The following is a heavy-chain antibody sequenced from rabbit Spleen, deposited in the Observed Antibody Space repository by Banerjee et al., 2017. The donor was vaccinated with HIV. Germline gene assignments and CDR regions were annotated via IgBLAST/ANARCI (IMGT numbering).Heavy chain of an antibody. Sequence: QLKESGGGLVQPGGSLKLSCTASGFTLSSYYMNWVRQAPGKGLEWIGYIDPVFGITYYARWVNGRFTISSHNAQNTLYLQMNSLTAADTATYFCVRGASSSGYYSLWGPGTLVTVS. V-gene: IGHV1S7*01. D-gene: IGHD1-1*01. CDR3: VRGASSSGYYSL. J-gene: IGHJ6*01. CDR1: GFTLSSYY. CDR2: IDPVFGIT.